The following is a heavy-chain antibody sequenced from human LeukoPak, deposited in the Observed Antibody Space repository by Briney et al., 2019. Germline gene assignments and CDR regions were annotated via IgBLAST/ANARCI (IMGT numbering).Heavy chain of an antibody. V-gene: IGHV3-66*01. D-gene: IGHD6-19*01. Sequence: GGPLSSSCAASGLTVSDNYMSWFRQAPGKGLEWVSTVYSGGLTYYADPVKGRFTISRDNSKNTLYLQMSSLRAEDTAVYYCVRDRWPGLGDFWGQGTTVTVSS. J-gene: IGHJ6*02. CDR3: VRDRWPGLGDF. CDR2: VYSGGLT. CDR1: GLTVSDNY.